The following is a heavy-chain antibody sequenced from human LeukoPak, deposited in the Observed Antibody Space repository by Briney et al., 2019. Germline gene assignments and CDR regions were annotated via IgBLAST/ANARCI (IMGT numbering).Heavy chain of an antibody. CDR2: IYYSGST. J-gene: IGHJ3*02. D-gene: IGHD1-26*01. V-gene: IGHV4-59*12. CDR1: GGSFSSYY. CDR3: ARDTSGSSGGDAFDI. Sequence: SETLSLTCAVYGGSFSSYYWSWIRQPPGKGLEWIGYIYYSGSTNYNPSLKSRVTISVDTSKNQFSLKLSSVTAADTAVYYCARDTSGSSGGDAFDIWGQGTMVTVSS.